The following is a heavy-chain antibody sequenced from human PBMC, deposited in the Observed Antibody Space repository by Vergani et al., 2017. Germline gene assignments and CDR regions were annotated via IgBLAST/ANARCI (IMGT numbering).Heavy chain of an antibody. V-gene: IGHV6-1*01. Sequence: QVQLQQSGPGLVKPSQTLSLTCAISGDSVSSNSAAWNWIRQSPSRGLEWLGRTYYRSKWYNDYAVSVKSRITINPDTSKNQFSLQLNSVTPEDTAVYYCAREGLTIFGVVIKNPYYYYYYGMDVWGQGTTVTVSS. D-gene: IGHD3-3*01. J-gene: IGHJ6*02. CDR2: TYYRSKWYN. CDR1: GDSVSSNSAA. CDR3: AREGLTIFGVVIKNPYYYYYYGMDV.